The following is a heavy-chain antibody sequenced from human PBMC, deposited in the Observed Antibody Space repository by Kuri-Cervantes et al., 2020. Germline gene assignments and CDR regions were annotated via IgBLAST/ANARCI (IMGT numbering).Heavy chain of an antibody. CDR2: INAGNGNT. Sequence: ASVKVSCKASGYTFTSYAMHWVRQAPGQRLEWMGWINAGNGNTQYSQKFQGRVTITRDTSASTAYMELSSLRSEDTAVYYCARDGKTRNWFDPWGQGTLVTVSS. J-gene: IGHJ5*02. D-gene: IGHD1-26*01. CDR3: ARDGKTRNWFDP. CDR1: GYTFTSYA. V-gene: IGHV1-3*01.